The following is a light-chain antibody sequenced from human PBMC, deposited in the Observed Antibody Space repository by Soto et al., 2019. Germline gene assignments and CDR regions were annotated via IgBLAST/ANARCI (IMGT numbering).Light chain of an antibody. J-gene: IGKJ1*01. CDR2: GAS. CDR3: QQYGSSSWT. V-gene: IGKV3-20*01. Sequence: EIVLTQSPATLSLSPVERATLSCRASQSVSSYLALYQQRPGQAPRLLIYGASSRATGIPDRFSGSGSGTDFTLTISRLEPEDFAVYYCQQYGSSSWTFGQGTKVDIK. CDR1: QSVSSY.